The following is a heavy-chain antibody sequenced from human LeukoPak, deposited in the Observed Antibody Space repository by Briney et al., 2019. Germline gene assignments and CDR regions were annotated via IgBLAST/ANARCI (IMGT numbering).Heavy chain of an antibody. J-gene: IGHJ4*02. CDR1: GYTFTSYD. V-gene: IGHV1-8*01. CDR2: MNPNSGNT. Sequence: GASVNVSCKASGYTFTSYDINWVRQATGQGLEWMGWMNPNSGNTGYAQKFQGRVTMTRNTSISTAYMELSSLRSEDTAVYYCARGGQDYYDSSYDYWGQGTLVTVSS. CDR3: ARGGQDYYDSSYDY. D-gene: IGHD3-22*01.